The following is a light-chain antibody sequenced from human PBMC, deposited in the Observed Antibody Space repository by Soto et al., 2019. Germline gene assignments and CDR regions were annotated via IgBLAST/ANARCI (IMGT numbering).Light chain of an antibody. CDR3: CSYAANIYHV. V-gene: IGLV2-23*01. CDR1: NSDVGSYNL. CDR2: EGN. Sequence: QSVLTQPDSVSGSPGQSINISCTGTNSDVGSYNLVSWYQHHPGKAPNLIIYEGNKRPSGVSNRFSGSKSGNTASLTISGLQAEDEADYYCCSYAANIYHVFGTGTKVTVL. J-gene: IGLJ1*01.